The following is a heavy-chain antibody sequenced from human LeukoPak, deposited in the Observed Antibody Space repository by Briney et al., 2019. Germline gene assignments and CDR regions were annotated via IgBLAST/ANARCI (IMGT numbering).Heavy chain of an antibody. D-gene: IGHD2-8*02. CDR2: IYYSGST. CDR1: GGSISSYY. CDR3: ARDISVESTET. Sequence: SETLSLTCTVSGGSISSYYWSWIRQPPGKGLEWIGYIYYSGSTNYNPSLKSRVTISVDRSKNQFSLKLSSVTAADTAVYYCARDISVESTETWGQGTLVTVSS. J-gene: IGHJ5*02. V-gene: IGHV4-59*12.